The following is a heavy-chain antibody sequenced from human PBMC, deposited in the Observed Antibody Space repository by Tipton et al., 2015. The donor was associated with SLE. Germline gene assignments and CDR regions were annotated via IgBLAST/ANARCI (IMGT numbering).Heavy chain of an antibody. CDR2: AYYSGST. J-gene: IGHJ6*03. CDR1: GDSISNYF. CDR3: AREPVYYYYYMDV. Sequence: TLSLTCTVSGDSISNYFCTWIRQSPGTGLEWIGYAYYSGSTNYNPSLKSRVTISVDTSKNQFSLKLSSVTAADTAVYYCAREPVYYYYYMDVWGKGTTVTVSS. V-gene: IGHV4-59*12.